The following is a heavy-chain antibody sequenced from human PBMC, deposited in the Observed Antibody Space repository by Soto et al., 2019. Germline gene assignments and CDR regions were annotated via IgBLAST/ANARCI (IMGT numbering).Heavy chain of an antibody. V-gene: IGHV4-34*01. Sequence: SETLSLTCAAYGGSFSGYYWNWIRQPPGKGLEWIEEVNHDGYTDYNPSLKSRVTISVDTSKNQFSLKPTSVTAADTALYYCARSAQMDHKNFFDPWGQGSLVTVSS. CDR2: VNHDGYT. D-gene: IGHD2-8*01. J-gene: IGHJ5*02. CDR3: ARSAQMDHKNFFDP. CDR1: GGSFSGYY.